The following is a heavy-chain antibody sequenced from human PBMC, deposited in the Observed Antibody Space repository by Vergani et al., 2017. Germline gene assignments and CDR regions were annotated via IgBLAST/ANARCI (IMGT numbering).Heavy chain of an antibody. CDR1: GYTFTSYY. Sequence: QVQLVQSGAEVKKPGASVKVSCKASGYTFTSYYMHWVRQAPGQGLEWMGIINPSGGSTSSAPKFQGRVTMTRDTATSTVYMELSSLRSEDTAVYYCARDGNPRRYQLLPPDAFDIWGQGTMVTVSS. CDR3: ARDGNPRRYQLLPPDAFDI. D-gene: IGHD2-2*01. CDR2: INPSGGST. J-gene: IGHJ3*02. V-gene: IGHV1-46*01.